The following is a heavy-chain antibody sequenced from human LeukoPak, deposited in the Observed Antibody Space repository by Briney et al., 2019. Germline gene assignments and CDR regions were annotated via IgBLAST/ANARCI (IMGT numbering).Heavy chain of an antibody. CDR1: GFTFSSYA. CDR3: AKDGGIAAAGTTHGFDY. Sequence: GGSLRLSCAASGFTFSSYAMHWVRQAPGKGLEWVAVISYDGSNKYYADSVKGRFTISRDNSKNTLYLQMNSLRAEDTAVYYCAKDGGIAAAGTTHGFDYWGQGTLVTVSS. D-gene: IGHD6-13*01. CDR2: ISYDGSNK. V-gene: IGHV3-30*01. J-gene: IGHJ4*02.